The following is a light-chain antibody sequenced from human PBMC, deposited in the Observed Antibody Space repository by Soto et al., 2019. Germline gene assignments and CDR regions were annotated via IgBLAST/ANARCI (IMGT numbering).Light chain of an antibody. CDR1: SSDVGGYNY. CDR3: SSYTSSTSYV. CDR2: DVS. J-gene: IGLJ1*01. Sequence: QSALTQPASVSGSPGQSITISCTGTSSDVGGYNYVSWYQQHPGKAPKLVIYDVSYRPSGVSNRFSGSKFGNTASLTISGLQAEDEADYYCSSYTSSTSYVFGTGTKLTVL. V-gene: IGLV2-14*01.